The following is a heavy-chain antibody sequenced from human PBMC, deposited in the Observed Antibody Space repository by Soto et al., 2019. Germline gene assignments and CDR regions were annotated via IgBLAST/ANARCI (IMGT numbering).Heavy chain of an antibody. CDR3: ARQIYDSDTGPNFQYYFDS. V-gene: IGHV5-10-1*01. Sequence: GESLKISCKGSGYSFAGYWITWVRQKPGKGLELMGRIDPSDSQTYYSPSFRGHVTISVTKSITTVFLLWSRLRASDTAMYYCARQIYDSDTGPNFQYYFDSWGQGTPVTVSS. CDR2: IDPSDSQT. CDR1: GYSFAGYW. J-gene: IGHJ4*02. D-gene: IGHD3-22*01.